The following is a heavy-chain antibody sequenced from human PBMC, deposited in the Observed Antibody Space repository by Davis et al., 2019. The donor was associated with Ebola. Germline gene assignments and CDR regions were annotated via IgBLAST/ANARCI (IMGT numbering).Heavy chain of an antibody. CDR1: GYTFTTYD. Sequence: ASVKVSCKASGYTFTTYDINWVRQATGQGLEWMGWMNPNSGNTGYAQKFQGRVTMTRNPSISTAYMELSSLRSEDTAVYYCARDLWTEGTVYGMDVWGQGTTVTVFS. J-gene: IGHJ6*02. D-gene: IGHD1-1*01. CDR2: MNPNSGNT. CDR3: ARDLWTEGTVYGMDV. V-gene: IGHV1-8*01.